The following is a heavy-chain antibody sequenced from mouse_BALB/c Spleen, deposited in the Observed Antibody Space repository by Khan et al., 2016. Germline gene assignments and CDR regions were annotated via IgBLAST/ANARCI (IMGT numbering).Heavy chain of an antibody. J-gene: IGHJ4*01. Sequence: EVELVESGGGLVKPGGSLKLSCEASGFTFSSYVMSWVRQTPEKRLEWVASISTGGDIYYPDSVKGRFTISRDNARTILYLKIASLRSEDTAMYYCARCDYDRGYYYSIDYWGQGTSVTVSS. V-gene: IGHV5-6-5*01. D-gene: IGHD2-13*01. CDR3: ARCDYDRGYYYSIDY. CDR1: GFTFSSYV. CDR2: ISTGGDI.